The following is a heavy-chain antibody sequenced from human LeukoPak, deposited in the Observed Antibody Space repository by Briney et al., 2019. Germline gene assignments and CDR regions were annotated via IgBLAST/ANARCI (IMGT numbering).Heavy chain of an antibody. CDR1: GFTFSNYG. D-gene: IGHD2-2*03. Sequence: GGSLRLSCAASGFTFSNYGMHWVRQAPGKGLEWVAVVSSDGSIDYYADSLRGRFTVSRDNSKNTMFLQFNTLRPEDTAVYYCAKGWIGDVGIRYWGQGTLVTVSS. CDR3: AKGWIGDVGIRY. V-gene: IGHV3-30*18. J-gene: IGHJ4*02. CDR2: VSSDGSID.